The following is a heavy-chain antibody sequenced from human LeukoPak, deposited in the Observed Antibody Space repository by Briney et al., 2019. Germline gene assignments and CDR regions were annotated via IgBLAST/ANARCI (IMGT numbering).Heavy chain of an antibody. J-gene: IGHJ4*02. CDR1: GGSFSGYY. Sequence: SETLSLTCAVYGGSFSGYYWSWIRQPPGKGLVWIGEINHSGSTNYNPSLKSRVTISVDTSKNQFSLKLSSVTAADTAVYYCARGHAEMATIRFDYWGQGTLVTVSS. CDR2: INHSGST. D-gene: IGHD5-24*01. CDR3: ARGHAEMATIRFDY. V-gene: IGHV4-34*01.